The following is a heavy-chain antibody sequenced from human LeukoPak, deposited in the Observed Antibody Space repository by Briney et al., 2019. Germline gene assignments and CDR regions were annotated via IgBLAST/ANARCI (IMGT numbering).Heavy chain of an antibody. CDR2: IYYSGST. Sequence: KPSETLSLTCTVSGGSISSYYWSWIRQPPGKGLEWIGYIYYSGSTNYNPSLKSRVTISVDTSKNQFSLKLSSVTAADTAVYYCAREDLYTYPLDFWGQGTLVTVSS. CDR1: GGSISSYY. V-gene: IGHV4-59*12. D-gene: IGHD5-24*01. CDR3: AREDLYTYPLDF. J-gene: IGHJ1*01.